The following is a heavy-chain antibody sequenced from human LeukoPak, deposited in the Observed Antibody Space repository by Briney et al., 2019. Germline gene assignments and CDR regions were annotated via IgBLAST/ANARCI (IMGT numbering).Heavy chain of an antibody. D-gene: IGHD4-23*01. CDR3: ARDRWYWGTYYYYMDV. Sequence: GRSLRLSCAASGFTFSTYGMHWVRQAPGKGLEWVAVISYDGSNKYYADSVKGRFTISRDNSKNTLYLQMNSLRAEDTAVYYCARDRWYWGTYYYYMDVWGKGTTVTVSS. V-gene: IGHV3-30*03. J-gene: IGHJ6*03. CDR1: GFTFSTYG. CDR2: ISYDGSNK.